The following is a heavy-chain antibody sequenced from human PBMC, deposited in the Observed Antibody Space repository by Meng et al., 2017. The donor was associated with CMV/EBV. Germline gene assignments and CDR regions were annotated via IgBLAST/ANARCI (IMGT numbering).Heavy chain of an antibody. Sequence: QVPLQESGPGLVKPSQTLSLTCTVSGGSISSGSYYWSWIRQPAGKGLEWIGRIYTSGSTNYNPSLKSRVTISVDTSKNQFSLKLSSVTAADTAVYYCASVQGLGVSWGQGTLVTASS. D-gene: IGHD3-10*01. CDR3: ASVQGLGVS. V-gene: IGHV4-61*02. CDR1: GGSISSGSYY. CDR2: IYTSGST. J-gene: IGHJ4*02.